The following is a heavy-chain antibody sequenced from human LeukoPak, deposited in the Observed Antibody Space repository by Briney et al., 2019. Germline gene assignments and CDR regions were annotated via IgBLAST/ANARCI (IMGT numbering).Heavy chain of an antibody. Sequence: KPGGSLRLSCAASGFTFSSYSMNWVRQAPGKGLGWVSSISSSGSYIYYADSMKGRFTISRDNTKNSLYLQVNSLRAEDTAVYYCARMRAVGATKEFDYWGQGTLVTVSS. CDR3: ARMRAVGATKEFDY. V-gene: IGHV3-21*01. J-gene: IGHJ4*02. CDR2: ISSSGSYI. CDR1: GFTFSSYS. D-gene: IGHD1-26*01.